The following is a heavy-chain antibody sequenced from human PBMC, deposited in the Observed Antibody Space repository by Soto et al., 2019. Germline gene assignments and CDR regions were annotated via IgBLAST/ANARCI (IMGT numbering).Heavy chain of an antibody. Sequence: GGSLRLSCAASGFTFSDYWMHWVRQVPGKGLVWVSRISTDGSITNYADSVKGRFTISRDNAKNTVYLQMNSLRAEDTAVYYCAKVKVVTGTTGCFDYWGQGTLVTVSS. V-gene: IGHV3-74*01. CDR2: ISTDGSIT. J-gene: IGHJ4*02. D-gene: IGHD1-7*01. CDR3: AKVKVVTGTTGCFDY. CDR1: GFTFSDYW.